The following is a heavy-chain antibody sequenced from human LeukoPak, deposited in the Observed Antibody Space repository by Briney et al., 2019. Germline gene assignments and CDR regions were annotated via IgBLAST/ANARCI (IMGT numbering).Heavy chain of an antibody. CDR2: ISSSSSYI. V-gene: IGHV3-21*01. D-gene: IGHD6-13*01. J-gene: IGHJ6*03. Sequence: PGGSLRLSCAASGFAFNTYWIHWVRQAPGKGLEWVSSISSSSSYIYYADSVKGRFTIYRDNAKNSLYLQMNSLRAEDTAVYYCARYARKYSSSWSTRYCYYYMDVWGKGTTVTVSS. CDR1: GFAFNTYW. CDR3: ARYARKYSSSWSTRYCYYYMDV.